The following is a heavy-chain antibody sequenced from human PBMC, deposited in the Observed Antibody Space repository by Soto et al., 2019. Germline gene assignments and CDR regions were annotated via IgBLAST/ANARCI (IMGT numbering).Heavy chain of an antibody. CDR3: AKVPRVSGWYWNWFDP. D-gene: IGHD6-19*01. CDR2: ISGSGGST. J-gene: IGHJ5*02. V-gene: IGHV3-23*01. Sequence: EVQLLESGGGLVQPGGSLRLSCAASGFTFSSYAMSWVRQAPGKGLEWVSAISGSGGSTYYADSVKGRFTFSRDNSTNTLYLQMASLRADDTAVYYCAKVPRVSGWYWNWFDPWGQRTLVTVAS. CDR1: GFTFSSYA.